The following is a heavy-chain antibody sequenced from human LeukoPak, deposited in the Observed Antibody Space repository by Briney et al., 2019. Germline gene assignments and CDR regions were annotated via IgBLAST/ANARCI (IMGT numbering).Heavy chain of an antibody. CDR2: ISSSGSTI. CDR1: GFTFSSYE. Sequence: QPGGSLRLSCAASGFTFSSYEMNWVRQAPGKGLEWVSYISSSGSTIYYADSVKGGFTISRDNAKNSLYLQMNSLRGEDTAVYYCAREDIVVVPAAYFGGYSYGMDVWGKGTTVTVSS. J-gene: IGHJ6*04. V-gene: IGHV3-48*03. CDR3: AREDIVVVPAAYFGGYSYGMDV. D-gene: IGHD2-2*01.